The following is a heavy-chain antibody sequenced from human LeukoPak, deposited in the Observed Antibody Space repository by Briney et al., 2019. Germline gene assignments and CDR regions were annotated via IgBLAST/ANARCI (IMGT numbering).Heavy chain of an antibody. J-gene: IGHJ4*02. Sequence: SETLSLTCTVSGGSISSYYWSWIRQSPGKGLEWIGYIYYSGTTNYNPSLKSRVTISVDTSKNQVSLKLSSVTAADTAVYFCARDRGLRDFDYWGQGTLVTVSS. CDR3: ARDRGLRDFDY. V-gene: IGHV4-59*01. D-gene: IGHD4-17*01. CDR2: IYYSGTT. CDR1: GGSISSYY.